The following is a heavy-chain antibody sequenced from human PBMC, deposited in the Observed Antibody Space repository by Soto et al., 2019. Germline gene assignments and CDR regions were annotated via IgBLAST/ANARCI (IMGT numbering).Heavy chain of an antibody. V-gene: IGHV4-34*01. CDR2: INHSGST. CDR3: AKKRRGYCSGGSCSAPFDY. J-gene: IGHJ4*02. D-gene: IGHD2-15*01. CDR1: GGSFSGYY. Sequence: QVQLQQWGAGLLKPSETLSLTCAVYGGSFSGYYWSSIRQPPGKGLEWIGEINHSGSTNYNPSLKSRVTISVDTSKNQFSLKLSSVTAADTAVYYCAKKRRGYCSGGSCSAPFDYWGQGTLVTVSS.